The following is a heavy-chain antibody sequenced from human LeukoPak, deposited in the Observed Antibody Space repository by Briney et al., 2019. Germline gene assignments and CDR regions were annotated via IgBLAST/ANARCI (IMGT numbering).Heavy chain of an antibody. CDR2: ISAYNGNT. J-gene: IGHJ6*02. D-gene: IGHD3-9*01. V-gene: IGHV1-3*01. Sequence: GASVKVSCKASGYTFTSYAMHWVRQAPGQRLEWMGWISAYNGNTNYAQKLQGRVTMTRDTSTSTVYMELSSLRSEDTAVYYCARDHQFLRDILTPPPYGMDVWGQGTTVTVSS. CDR1: GYTFTSYA. CDR3: ARDHQFLRDILTPPPYGMDV.